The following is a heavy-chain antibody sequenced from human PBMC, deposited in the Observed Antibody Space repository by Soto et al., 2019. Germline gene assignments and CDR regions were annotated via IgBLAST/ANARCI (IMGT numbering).Heavy chain of an antibody. Sequence: GRSLKLSCAASGFTFSGYAMHWVRQAPGKGLEWVAVISYAGSNKYYADSVKGRFTISRDNSKNTLYLQMNSLRAEDTAVYFCARDFCAGDCYQDYWGQGTLVTVSS. V-gene: IGHV3-30-3*01. D-gene: IGHD2-21*02. CDR3: ARDFCAGDCYQDY. J-gene: IGHJ4*02. CDR2: ISYAGSNK. CDR1: GFTFSGYA.